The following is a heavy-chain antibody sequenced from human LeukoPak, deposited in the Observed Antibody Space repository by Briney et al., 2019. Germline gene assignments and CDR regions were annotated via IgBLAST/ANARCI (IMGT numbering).Heavy chain of an antibody. Sequence: SETLSLTCTVSGGSISSYYWSWIRQPPGKGLEWIGYIYYSGSTNYNPSLKSRVTISVDTSKNQFSLKLSSVTDADTAVYYCARLKGSQTGTDYWGQGTLVTVSS. CDR2: IYYSGST. D-gene: IGHD1/OR15-1a*01. J-gene: IGHJ4*02. CDR3: ARLKGSQTGTDY. V-gene: IGHV4-59*08. CDR1: GGSISSYY.